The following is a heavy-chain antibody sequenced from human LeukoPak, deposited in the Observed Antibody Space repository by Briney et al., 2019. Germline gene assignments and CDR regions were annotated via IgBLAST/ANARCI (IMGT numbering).Heavy chain of an antibody. D-gene: IGHD2-15*01. J-gene: IGHJ3*02. CDR1: GFTFSGYW. CDR2: INGDGTNT. V-gene: IGHV3-74*01. CDR3: ARLRVIRTSGYDAFDI. Sequence: GGSLRLSCAASGFTFSGYWMHWVRHAPGKGLVWVSRINGDGTNTGYADSVRGRFTISRDNAKNTLYLQMSSLRAADTAMYYCARLRVIRTSGYDAFDIWGPGTMVTVSS.